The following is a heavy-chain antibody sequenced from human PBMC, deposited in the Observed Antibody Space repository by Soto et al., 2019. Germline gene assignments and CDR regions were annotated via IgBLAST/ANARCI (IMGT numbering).Heavy chain of an antibody. CDR1: VGSSSSNF. J-gene: IGHJ6*02. CDR2: IYYTGST. D-gene: IGHD3-3*01. V-gene: IGHV4-59*01. CDR3: ARSSPNTIFGVVPSRGLDV. Sequence: SETLSLTCIVSVGSSSSNFWSWIRQPPGKGREWIGYIYYTGSTNFNPSLKNRVIISVDTSKNQFSLKLSSVTAADTAVYYCARSSPNTIFGVVPSRGLDVWGQGTTVTVSS.